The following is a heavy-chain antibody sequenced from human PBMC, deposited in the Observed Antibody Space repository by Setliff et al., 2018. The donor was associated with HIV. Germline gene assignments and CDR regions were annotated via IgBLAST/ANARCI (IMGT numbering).Heavy chain of an antibody. J-gene: IGHJ4*02. CDR1: GGSVSSGSYY. Sequence: KTSETLSLTCTVSGGSVSSGSYYWGRIRQPPGKGLEWIGSIYHSGSTYNNPSLKSRVTISVDTSKNQFSLKLTSVTAADTAVYYCARTLRAAAMGYFDYWGQGTLVTVSS. CDR2: IYHSGST. D-gene: IGHD5-18*01. CDR3: ARTLRAAAMGYFDY. V-gene: IGHV4-39*07.